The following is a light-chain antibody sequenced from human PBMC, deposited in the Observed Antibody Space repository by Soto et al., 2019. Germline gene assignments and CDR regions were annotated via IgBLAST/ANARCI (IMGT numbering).Light chain of an antibody. CDR2: EVT. J-gene: IGLJ1*01. CDR1: SSDIGGYTY. V-gene: IGLV2-14*01. CDR3: SSYTSSGTHYV. Sequence: QSALTQPASGSESPGQSITISCTGTSSDIGGYTYVSWYQQHPGKAPKLMIYEVTNRPSGVSSRFSGSKSGNTASLTISGLQAEDEADYYCSSYTSSGTHYVFGSGTKLTVL.